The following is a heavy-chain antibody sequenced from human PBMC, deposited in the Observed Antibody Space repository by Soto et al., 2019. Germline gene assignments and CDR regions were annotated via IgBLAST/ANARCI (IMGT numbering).Heavy chain of an antibody. D-gene: IGHD1-26*01. Sequence: PSETLSLTCTVSGGSISNYYWSWVRQPPGMGLEWIGYIYYTGSTNYNPSLKSRVTISVDTSKNQFSLKLSSVTAADTAVYYCARDPSIVGADGEEYYYYYGMDVWGQGTTVTVSS. CDR2: IYYTGST. CDR3: ARDPSIVGADGEEYYYYYGMDV. V-gene: IGHV4-59*01. J-gene: IGHJ6*02. CDR1: GGSISNYY.